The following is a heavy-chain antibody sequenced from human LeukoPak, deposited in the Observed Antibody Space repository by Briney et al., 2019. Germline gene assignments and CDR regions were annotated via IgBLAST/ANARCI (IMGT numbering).Heavy chain of an antibody. CDR1: GFTFSSYD. J-gene: IGHJ4*02. D-gene: IGHD6-19*01. CDR2: ISYDGSNK. CDR3: AKDWGTVAGFFDY. V-gene: IGHV3-30*18. Sequence: PGGSLRLSCAASGFTFSSYDMHWVRQAPGKGLEWGAVISYDGSNKYYADSVKGRFTISRDNSKNTLYLQMNSLRAEDTAVYYCAKDWGTVAGFFDYWGQGTLVTVSS.